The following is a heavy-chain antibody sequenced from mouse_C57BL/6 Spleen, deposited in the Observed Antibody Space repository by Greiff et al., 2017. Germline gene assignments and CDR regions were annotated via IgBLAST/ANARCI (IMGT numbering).Heavy chain of an antibody. CDR1: GFTFSSYA. Sequence: EVQGVESGEGLVKPGGSLKLSCAASGFTFSSYAMSWVRQTPEKRLEWVAYISSGGDYIYYADTVKGRFTISRDNARNTLYLQMSSLKSEDTAMYYCTRGNSPNYFDYWGQGTTLTVSS. V-gene: IGHV5-9-1*02. CDR3: TRGNSPNYFDY. J-gene: IGHJ2*01. CDR2: ISSGGDYI. D-gene: IGHD2-1*01.